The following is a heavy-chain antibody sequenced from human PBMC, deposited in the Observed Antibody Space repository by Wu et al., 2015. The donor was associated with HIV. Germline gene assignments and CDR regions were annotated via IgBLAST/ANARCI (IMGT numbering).Heavy chain of an antibody. CDR2: INPRTDST. V-gene: IGHV1-46*01. Sequence: QVQLVRSGAEVKKPGASVKVSCKASGYTFTGYYMHWVRQAPGQGLEWMGLINPRTDSTTYAQPFEGRLTIARDTSKNTVYMELSSLKSEDTAKYYCARERVNYDSAGYRAHRGYYFDYWGQGTLVIVSS. CDR3: ARERVNYDSAGYRAHRGYYFDY. CDR1: GYTFTGYY. J-gene: IGHJ4*02. D-gene: IGHD3-22*01.